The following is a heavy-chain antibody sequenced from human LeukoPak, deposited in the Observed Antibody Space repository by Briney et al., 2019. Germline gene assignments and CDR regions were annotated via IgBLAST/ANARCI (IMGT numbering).Heavy chain of an antibody. D-gene: IGHD3-10*01. CDR3: AKDISRGDYGFGTYNDY. CDR2: ISHSGDNT. CDR1: GFTFSSHA. V-gene: IGHV3-23*01. J-gene: IGHJ4*02. Sequence: GGSLRLSCGASGFTFSSHAISWVRQAPGKGLEWVSTISHSGDNTYYADSVKGRFTISRDNSKSTLSLHMNSLRAEDTAIYYCAKDISRGDYGFGTYNDYWGQGTLVTVSS.